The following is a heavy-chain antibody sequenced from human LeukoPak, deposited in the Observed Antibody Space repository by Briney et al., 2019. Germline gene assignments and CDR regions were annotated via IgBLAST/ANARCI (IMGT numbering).Heavy chain of an antibody. V-gene: IGHV4-59*08. J-gene: IGHJ3*02. CDR1: GGSISSYY. D-gene: IGHD3-22*01. Sequence: KSSETLSLTCTVSGGSISSYYWSWIRQPPGKGLEWIGYIYYSGSTNYNPSLKSRVTISVDTSKNQFSLKLSSVTAADTAVYYCARRPYYYDSSGYSRRGAFDIWGQGTMVTVSS. CDR3: ARRPYYYDSSGYSRRGAFDI. CDR2: IYYSGST.